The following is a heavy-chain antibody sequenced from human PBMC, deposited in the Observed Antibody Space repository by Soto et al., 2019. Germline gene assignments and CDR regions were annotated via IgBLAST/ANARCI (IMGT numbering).Heavy chain of an antibody. CDR1: GYTFTSYD. Sequence: QVQLVQSGAEVKKPGASAKVSCKASGYTFTSYDINWVRQATGQGLEWMGWMNPNSGNTGYAQKFQGRVTMTRNTSISTAYMELSSLRSEDTAVYYCAKRRRTLGSKNWFDPWGQGTLVTVSS. CDR2: MNPNSGNT. J-gene: IGHJ5*02. D-gene: IGHD6-13*01. CDR3: AKRRRTLGSKNWFDP. V-gene: IGHV1-8*01.